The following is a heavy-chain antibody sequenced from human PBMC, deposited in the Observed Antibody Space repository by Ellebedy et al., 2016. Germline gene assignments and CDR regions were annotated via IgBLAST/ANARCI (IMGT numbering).Heavy chain of an antibody. CDR3: ARGEGWYDNWFDP. CDR2: ISHDGSHT. D-gene: IGHD6-19*01. CDR1: GFTFKNYG. V-gene: IGHV3-30*03. Sequence: GGSLRLSCAASGFTFKNYGMHWVRQAPGTGLEWVAVISHDGSHTNCADSVKGRFTVSTDNFKNTLYLKMNSLRADDTALYYCARGEGWYDNWFDPWGQGTLVTVSS. J-gene: IGHJ5*02.